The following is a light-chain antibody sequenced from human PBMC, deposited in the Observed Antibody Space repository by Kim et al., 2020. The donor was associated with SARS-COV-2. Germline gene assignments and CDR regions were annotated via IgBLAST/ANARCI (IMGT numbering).Light chain of an antibody. CDR3: PQYKTYPLT. CDR2: DAS. V-gene: IGKV1-16*02. CDR1: QDIANS. Sequence: ASVGDRVTITCRASQDIANSLAWFQQKPGKAPKSLIYDASSLQSGVPLKFSGSGSGTDFTLTITSLQPEDFATYYCPQYKTYPLTFGQGTRLEIK. J-gene: IGKJ5*01.